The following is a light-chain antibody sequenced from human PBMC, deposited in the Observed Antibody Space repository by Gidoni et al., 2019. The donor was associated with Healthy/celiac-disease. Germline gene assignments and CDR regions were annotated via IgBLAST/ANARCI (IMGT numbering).Light chain of an antibody. CDR2: DND. V-gene: IGLV1-51*01. CDR3: GTWGSSVSGGGV. J-gene: IGLJ3*02. CDR1: SSNIGNNY. Sequence: QSVLTQPPSVSAAPGQKVPISCSGSSSNIGNNYVSWYQQLPGTAPKLLIYDNDKRPSGIPDRFSGSKSGTSATLGITGLQTGDEADYYCGTWGSSVSGGGVFGGGTKVTVL.